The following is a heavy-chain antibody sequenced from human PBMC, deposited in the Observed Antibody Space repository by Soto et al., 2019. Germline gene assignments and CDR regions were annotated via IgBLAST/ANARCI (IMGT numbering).Heavy chain of an antibody. CDR1: GGCCSGCY. CDR3: ARGSRIAAAGDFDY. D-gene: IGHD6-13*01. Sequence: SQTLSLTCAVCGGCCSGCYWSWIRQPPGKGLEWIGEINHSGSTNYNPSLKSRVTISVDTSKNQFSLKLSSVTAADTAVYYCARGSRIAAAGDFDYWGQGTLVTVSS. CDR2: INHSGST. V-gene: IGHV4-34*01. J-gene: IGHJ4*02.